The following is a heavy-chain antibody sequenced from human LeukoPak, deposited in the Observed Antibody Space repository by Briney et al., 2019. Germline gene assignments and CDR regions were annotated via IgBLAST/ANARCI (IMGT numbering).Heavy chain of an antibody. D-gene: IGHD5-12*01. CDR2: IYYSGST. Sequence: TSETLSLTCTVSGGSISSYYWSWIRQPPGKGLEWIGYIYYSGSTNYNPSLKSRVTISVDTSKNQFSLKLNSVTAADTAVYYCARVSGYDWESFYDYWAREPWSPSPQ. V-gene: IGHV4-59*01. CDR3: ARVSGYDWESFYDY. CDR1: GGSISSYY. J-gene: IGHJ4*02.